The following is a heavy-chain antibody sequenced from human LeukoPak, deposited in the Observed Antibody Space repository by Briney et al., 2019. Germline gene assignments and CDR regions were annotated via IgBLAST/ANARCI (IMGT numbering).Heavy chain of an antibody. D-gene: IGHD1-26*01. CDR1: GGSISSGGYY. CDR2: IYYCGST. CDR3: ARDRSGSYYFDY. Sequence: SQTLSLTCTVSGGSISSGGYYWSWIRQHPGKGLEWIGYIYYCGSTYYNPSLKSRVTISVDTSKNQFSLKLSSVTAADTAVYYCARDRSGSYYFDYWGQGTLVIVSS. J-gene: IGHJ4*02. V-gene: IGHV4-31*03.